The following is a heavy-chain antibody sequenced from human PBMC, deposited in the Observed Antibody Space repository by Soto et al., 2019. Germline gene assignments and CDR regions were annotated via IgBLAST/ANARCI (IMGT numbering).Heavy chain of an antibody. Sequence: SVKVSCKASGDTFSSYAISWVRQAPGQGLEWMGGIIPIFGTANYAQKFQGRVTITADESTSTAYMELSSLRSEDTAVYYCARDSHYYGSGSYFYWGQGTLVTVSS. CDR1: GDTFSSYA. CDR2: IIPIFGTA. V-gene: IGHV1-69*13. D-gene: IGHD3-10*01. J-gene: IGHJ4*02. CDR3: ARDSHYYGSGSYFY.